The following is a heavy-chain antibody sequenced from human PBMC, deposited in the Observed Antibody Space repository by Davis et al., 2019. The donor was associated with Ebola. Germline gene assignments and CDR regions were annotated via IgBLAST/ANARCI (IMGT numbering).Heavy chain of an antibody. J-gene: IGHJ3*02. Sequence: MPGGSLRLSCTVSGGSISSYYWSWIRQPPGKGLEWIGYIYYSGSTNYNPSLKSRVTISVDTSKNQFSLKLSSVTAADTAAYYCASAIAVAGFDAFDIWGQGTMVTVSS. V-gene: IGHV4-59*08. D-gene: IGHD6-19*01. CDR1: GGSISSYY. CDR2: IYYSGST. CDR3: ASAIAVAGFDAFDI.